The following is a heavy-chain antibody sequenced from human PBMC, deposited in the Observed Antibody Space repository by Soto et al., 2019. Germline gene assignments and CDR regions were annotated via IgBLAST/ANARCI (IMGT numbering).Heavy chain of an antibody. D-gene: IGHD3-3*01. J-gene: IGHJ6*03. CDR2: INHSGST. CDR3: ARATSIFGVVVKNYYYYYMDV. V-gene: IGHV4-34*01. Sequence: QVQLQQWGAGLLKPSETLSLTCAVYGGSFSGYYWSWIRQPPGKGLEWIGEINHSGSTNYNPSLKSRVTISVDTSKNQFSLKLSSVTAADTAVYYCARATSIFGVVVKNYYYYYMDVWGKGTTVTVSS. CDR1: GGSFSGYY.